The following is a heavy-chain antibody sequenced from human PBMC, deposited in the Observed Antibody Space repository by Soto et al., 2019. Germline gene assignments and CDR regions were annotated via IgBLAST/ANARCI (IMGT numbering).Heavy chain of an antibody. CDR1: GFTFSSYS. D-gene: IGHD3-10*01. Sequence: GVLRLSCAASGFTFSSYSMNWVRQAPGKGLEWVSYISSSSSTIYYADSVKGRFTISRDNAKNSLYLQMNSLRAEDTAVYYCASSRVLWFGPSAFDIWGQGTMVTVSS. V-gene: IGHV3-48*01. CDR3: ASSRVLWFGPSAFDI. J-gene: IGHJ3*02. CDR2: ISSSSSTI.